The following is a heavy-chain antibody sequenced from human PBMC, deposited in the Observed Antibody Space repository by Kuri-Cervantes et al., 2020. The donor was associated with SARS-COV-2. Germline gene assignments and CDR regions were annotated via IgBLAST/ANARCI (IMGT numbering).Heavy chain of an antibody. D-gene: IGHD2-2*01. CDR2: IKSKTDGGTT. Sequence: GESLKISCAASGFTFSSYEMNWVRQAPGKGLEWVGRIKSKTDGGTTDYAAPVKGRFTISRDDSKNTLYLQMNSLRAEDTAVYYCASPIYCSSTSCYLGRSHDAFDIWGQGTMVTVSS. V-gene: IGHV3-15*01. CDR3: ASPIYCSSTSCYLGRSHDAFDI. J-gene: IGHJ3*02. CDR1: GFTFSSYE.